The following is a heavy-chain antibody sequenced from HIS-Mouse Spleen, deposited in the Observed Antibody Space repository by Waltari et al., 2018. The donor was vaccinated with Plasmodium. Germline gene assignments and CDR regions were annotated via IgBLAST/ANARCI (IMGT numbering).Heavy chain of an antibody. J-gene: IGHJ2*01. CDR2: IKQDGSEK. CDR1: GFTFRSYW. D-gene: IGHD6-13*01. V-gene: IGHV3-7*01. Sequence: EVQLVESGGGLVQPGGSLRLSCAASGFTFRSYWMSWVRQAPGKGLEWGENIKQDGSEKYYVDSVKGRLTISRDNAKNSLDMQMNSLRAEDAAVYYCASSWYWYFDLWGRGTLVTVSS. CDR3: ASSWYWYFDL.